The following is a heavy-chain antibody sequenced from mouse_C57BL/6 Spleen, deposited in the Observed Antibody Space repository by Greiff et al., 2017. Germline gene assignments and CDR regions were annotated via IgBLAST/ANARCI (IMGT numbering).Heavy chain of an antibody. D-gene: IGHD1-1*01. V-gene: IGHV1-64*01. CDR2: IHPNSGST. J-gene: IGHJ2*01. CDR3: ARKRSWPIYYLDY. CDR1: GYTFTSYW. Sequence: VQLQQPGAELVKPGASVTLSCKASGYTFTSYWMHWVKQRPGQGLEWIGMIHPNSGSTNYNEKFKSKATLTVDKSSSTAYMQLRSLTSEDSAVYYCARKRSWPIYYLDYWGQGTTLTVSS.